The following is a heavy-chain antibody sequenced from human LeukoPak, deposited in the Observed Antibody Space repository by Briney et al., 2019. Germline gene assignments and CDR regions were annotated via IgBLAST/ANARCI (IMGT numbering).Heavy chain of an antibody. Sequence: PSQTLSLTCTVSGGSISSGGYYWSSIRQHPGKGLEWIGYIYYSGSTYYNPSLKSRVTISVDTSKNQFSLKLSSVTAADTAVYYCAREGYCGGDCYIDYWGQGTLVTVSS. J-gene: IGHJ4*02. D-gene: IGHD2-21*02. CDR1: GGSISSGGYY. CDR2: IYYSGST. V-gene: IGHV4-31*03. CDR3: AREGYCGGDCYIDY.